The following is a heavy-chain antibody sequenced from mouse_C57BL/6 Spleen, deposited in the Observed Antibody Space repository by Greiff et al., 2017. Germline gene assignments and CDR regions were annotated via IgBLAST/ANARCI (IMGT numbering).Heavy chain of an antibody. Sequence: QVHVKQPGAELVRPGSSVKLSCKASGYTFTSYWMHWVKQRPIQGLEWIGNIDPSDSETHYNQKFKDKATLTVDKSSSTAYMQLSSLTSEDSAVYYCARGGGFAYWGQGTLVTVSA. J-gene: IGHJ3*01. CDR3: ARGGGFAY. CDR1: GYTFTSYW. V-gene: IGHV1-52*01. CDR2: IDPSDSET. D-gene: IGHD1-1*02.